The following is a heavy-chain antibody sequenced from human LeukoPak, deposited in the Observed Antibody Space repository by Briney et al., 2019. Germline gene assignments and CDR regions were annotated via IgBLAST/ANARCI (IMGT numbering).Heavy chain of an antibody. CDR1: GGTFSSYA. D-gene: IGHD2-2*02. CDR2: IIPIFGTA. V-gene: IGHV1-69*05. J-gene: IGHJ6*03. CDR3: ARDRGHCSSTSCYTEYSSSSDYYYMDV. Sequence: GSSVKVSCKASGGTFSSYAISWVRQAPGQGLEWMGGIIPIFGTAYYAQKFQGRVTITTDESTSTAYMELSSLRSEDTAVYYCARDRGHCSSTSCYTEYSSSSDYYYMDVWGKGTTVTVSS.